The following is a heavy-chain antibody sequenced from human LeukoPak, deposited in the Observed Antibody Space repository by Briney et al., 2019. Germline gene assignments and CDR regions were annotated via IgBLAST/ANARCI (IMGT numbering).Heavy chain of an antibody. CDR1: GFTFSSYG. Sequence: QTGGSLRLSCAASGFTFSSYGMHWVRPAPGKGLEWVAVIWYDGSNKYYADSVKGRFTISRDNSKNTLYLQMNSLRAEDTAVYYCAREGRCGGDCYYDCWGQGTLVTVSS. CDR2: IWYDGSNK. CDR3: AREGRCGGDCYYDC. J-gene: IGHJ4*02. D-gene: IGHD2-21*02. V-gene: IGHV3-33*01.